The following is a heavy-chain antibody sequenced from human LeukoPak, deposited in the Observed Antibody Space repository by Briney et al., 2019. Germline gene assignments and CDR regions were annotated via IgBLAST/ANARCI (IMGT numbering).Heavy chain of an antibody. D-gene: IGHD3-22*01. CDR1: GGAFSSYA. CDR3: ASGSYYYDSSGYYYTGPFDY. V-gene: IGHV1-69*13. Sequence: SVKVSCKASGGAFSSYAISWVRQAPGQGLEWMGGIIPIFGTANYAQKFQGRVTITADESTSTAYMELSSLRSEDTAVYYCASGSYYYDSSGYYYTGPFDYWGQGTLVTVSS. J-gene: IGHJ4*02. CDR2: IIPIFGTA.